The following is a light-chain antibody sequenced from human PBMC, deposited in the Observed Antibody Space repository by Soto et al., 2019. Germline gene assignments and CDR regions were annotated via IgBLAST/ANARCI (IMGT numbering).Light chain of an antibody. CDR3: CSYAGSSSPYG. V-gene: IGLV2-23*02. CDR2: EVS. Sequence: QSVLTQPASVSGSPGQSITIFCAGTSNDVGTYDFVSWYQQPPGKAPKLMIYEVSKRPSGVSNRFSGSKSGDTASLTISGLQAEDEADYYCCSYAGSSSPYGFGTGTKVTVL. J-gene: IGLJ1*01. CDR1: SNDVGTYDF.